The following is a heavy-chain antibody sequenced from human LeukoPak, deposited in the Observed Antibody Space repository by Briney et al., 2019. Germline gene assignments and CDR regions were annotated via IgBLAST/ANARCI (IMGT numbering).Heavy chain of an antibody. CDR1: GFTFDDYA. J-gene: IGHJ4*02. V-gene: IGHV3-9*03. Sequence: GGSLRLSCAATGFTFDDYAMHWARQAPGKCLEWVSGISWNSGTIGYADSVKGRFTISRDNAKNSLYLQMDSLRAEDMALYYCAKGTSGYSSGLDYWGQGTLVTVSS. CDR3: AKGTSGYSSGLDY. CDR2: ISWNSGTI. D-gene: IGHD6-19*01.